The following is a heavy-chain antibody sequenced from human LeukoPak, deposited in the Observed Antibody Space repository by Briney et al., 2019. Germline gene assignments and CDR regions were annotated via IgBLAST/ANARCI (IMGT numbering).Heavy chain of an antibody. V-gene: IGHV4-59*01. CDR3: ASQPAAGIYFDY. Sequence: SETPSLTCTVSGGSISSYYWGWIRQPPGKGLEWIGYIYYSGSTNYNPSLKSRVTISVDTSKNQFSLKLSSVTAADTAVYYCASQPAAGIYFDYWGQGTLVTVSS. D-gene: IGHD6-13*01. CDR1: GGSISSYY. CDR2: IYYSGST. J-gene: IGHJ4*02.